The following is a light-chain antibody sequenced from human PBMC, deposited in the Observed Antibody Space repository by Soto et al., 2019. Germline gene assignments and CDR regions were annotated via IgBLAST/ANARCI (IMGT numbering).Light chain of an antibody. V-gene: IGKV3-15*01. CDR2: GPS. CDR1: QSVNSN. Sequence: ETVMTQSPATLSVSPGERATLSCRASQSVNSNLAWYQQKPGQAPRLLIYGPSTRAAGVPARFSGSGSGTEFTLTISSLQSEDFAVYYCQQYNDWWTFGRGTKVEIK. J-gene: IGKJ1*01. CDR3: QQYNDWWT.